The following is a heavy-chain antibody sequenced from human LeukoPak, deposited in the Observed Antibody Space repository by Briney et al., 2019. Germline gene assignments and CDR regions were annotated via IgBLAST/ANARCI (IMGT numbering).Heavy chain of an antibody. D-gene: IGHD3-22*01. CDR3: AKGSYYDSSGSFYFDY. CDR2: ISGSGVAT. Sequence: PGGSLRLSCAASGFTFSSYAMSWVRQAPGKGLEWVSAISGSGVATYFGDSVKGRFTISRDNSKSTLYLQMNSLRAEDTAVYYCAKGSYYDSSGSFYFDYWGQGTLVTVSS. J-gene: IGHJ4*02. CDR1: GFTFSSYA. V-gene: IGHV3-23*01.